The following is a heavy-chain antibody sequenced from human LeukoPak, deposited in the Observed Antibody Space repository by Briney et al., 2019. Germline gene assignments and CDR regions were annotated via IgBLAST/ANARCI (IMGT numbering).Heavy chain of an antibody. Sequence: GGSLRLSCAASGFTFSNYNMSWVRQAPGKGLEWVSYISSSRSIIFYADSVKGRFTISRDNAKNSLYLQMNSLRDEDTAVYYCARDGRYYDFWNAYSNYYYYMDVWGKGTTVTVSS. J-gene: IGHJ6*03. D-gene: IGHD3-3*01. CDR1: GFTFSNYN. CDR3: ARDGRYYDFWNAYSNYYYYMDV. CDR2: ISSSRSII. V-gene: IGHV3-48*02.